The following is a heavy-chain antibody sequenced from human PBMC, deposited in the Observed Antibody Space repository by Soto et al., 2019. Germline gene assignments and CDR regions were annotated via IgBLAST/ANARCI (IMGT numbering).Heavy chain of an antibody. Sequence: HPGGSLRLSCAASGFTFNSYAMSWVRQAPGKGLEWVSTISGNGGRTYYADPAKGRFTISRDNSKNTLYLQMNSLRAEDTAVYYCAKVPSGYCGSASCYYFDYWGQGTLVTVSS. CDR2: ISGNGGRT. CDR3: AKVPSGYCGSASCYYFDY. CDR1: GFTFNSYA. J-gene: IGHJ4*02. V-gene: IGHV3-23*01. D-gene: IGHD2-2*03.